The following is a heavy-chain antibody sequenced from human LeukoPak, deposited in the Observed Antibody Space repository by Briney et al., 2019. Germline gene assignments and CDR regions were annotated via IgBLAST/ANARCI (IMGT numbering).Heavy chain of an antibody. CDR1: GFTFSSYA. CDR2: ISYDGTNK. J-gene: IGHJ4*02. V-gene: IGHV3-30*04. Sequence: GGSLRLSCAASGFTFSSYAMHWVRQAPGKGLEWVAVISYDGTNKYYADSVKGRFTISRDNSKNTLYLQMNSLRAEDTAVYYCTGSSSSHYYFDYWGQGTLVTVSS. CDR3: TGSSSSHYYFDY. D-gene: IGHD2-2*01.